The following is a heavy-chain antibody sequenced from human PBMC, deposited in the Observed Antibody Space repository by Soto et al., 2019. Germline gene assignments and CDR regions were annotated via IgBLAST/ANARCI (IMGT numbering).Heavy chain of an antibody. Sequence: LSLTCAVYGGSFSGYYWTWIRQPPGKGLEWIGEVDHSGNTRLNASLQSRVTVSLDTSKNHFSLNLISLTAADTAVYYCSRGLYYYDKIGNSGIWGQGTQVTVSS. CDR1: GGSFSGYY. V-gene: IGHV4-34*01. D-gene: IGHD3-22*01. CDR3: SRGLYYYDKIGNSGI. J-gene: IGHJ4*02. CDR2: VDHSGNT.